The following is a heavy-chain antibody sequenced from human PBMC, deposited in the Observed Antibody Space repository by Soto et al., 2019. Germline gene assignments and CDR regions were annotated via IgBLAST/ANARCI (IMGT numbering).Heavy chain of an antibody. V-gene: IGHV1-3*01. D-gene: IGHD3-22*01. J-gene: IGHJ4*02. CDR3: ARSRDHGYYDSSGYYYGRRPHHDY. CDR1: GYTFTSYA. CDR2: INAGNGNT. Sequence: ASVKVSCKASGYTFTSYAMHWVRQAPGQRLEWMGWINAGNGNTKYSQKFQGRVTITGDTSASTAHMELSSLRSEDTAVYYCARSRDHGYYDSSGYYYGRRPHHDYWGQGTLVTVSS.